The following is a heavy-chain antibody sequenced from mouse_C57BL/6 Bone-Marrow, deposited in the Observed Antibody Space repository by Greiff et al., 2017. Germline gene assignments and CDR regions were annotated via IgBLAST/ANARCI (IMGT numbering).Heavy chain of an antibody. CDR1: GYTFTDYY. V-gene: IGHV1-19*01. J-gene: IGHJ2*01. CDR2: INPYNGGT. D-gene: IGHD3-1*01. CDR3: ARHSSRYFDY. Sequence: EVQLQQSGPVLVKPGASVKMSCKASGYTFTDYYMNWVKQSHGKSLEWIGVINPYNGGTSYNQKFKGKATLTVDKSSSTAYMELNSLTSEDSAVYYCARHSSRYFDYWGQGTTLTVSS.